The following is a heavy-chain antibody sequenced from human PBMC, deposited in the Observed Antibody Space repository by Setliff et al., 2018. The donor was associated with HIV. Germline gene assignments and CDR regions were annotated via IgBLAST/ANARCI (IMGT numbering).Heavy chain of an antibody. CDR1: AGSISSRTYF. CDR3: ARHLRQLFSSDSYFYYYYMDV. CDR2: VSYSGST. J-gene: IGHJ6*03. V-gene: IGHV4-39*01. Sequence: SETMSLTCTVSAGSISSRTYFWGWIRQPPGKGLEWIGSVSYSGSTHYNPSLKSRVTISADTSKNQFSLKLNPVTAADTAVYYCARHLRQLFSSDSYFYYYYMDVWGKGTTVTVSS. D-gene: IGHD3-10*01.